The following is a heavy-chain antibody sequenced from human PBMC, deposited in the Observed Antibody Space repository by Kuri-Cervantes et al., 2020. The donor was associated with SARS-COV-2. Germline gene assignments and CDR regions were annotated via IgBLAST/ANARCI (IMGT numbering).Heavy chain of an antibody. CDR2: ISAYNGNT. CDR3: ARDAGQWLGDNWFDP. Sequence: ASVKVSCKASGYTFTSYGISWVRQAPGQGLEWMGWISAYNGNTNYAQKLQGRVTMTTDTSTSTAYMELRSLRSDDTAVYYCARDAGQWLGDNWFDPWGQGTPVTVSS. J-gene: IGHJ5*02. CDR1: GYTFTSYG. D-gene: IGHD6-19*01. V-gene: IGHV1-18*01.